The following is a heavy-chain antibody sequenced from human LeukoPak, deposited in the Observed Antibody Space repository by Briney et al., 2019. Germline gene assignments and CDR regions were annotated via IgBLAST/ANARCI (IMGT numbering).Heavy chain of an antibody. CDR2: ISGGGDSV. J-gene: IGHJ4*02. CDR1: GFPFSDYA. D-gene: IGHD2-2*01. CDR3: AKLGCTGTICYANY. V-gene: IGHV3-23*01. Sequence: PGGSLRLSCAASGFPFSDYAMTWVRQTPGKGLEWVSVISGGGDSVDYADSMKGRFTISRDNSKNTLYLQMYSLSAEDTALYYCAKLGCTGTICYANYWGQGTLVTVSS.